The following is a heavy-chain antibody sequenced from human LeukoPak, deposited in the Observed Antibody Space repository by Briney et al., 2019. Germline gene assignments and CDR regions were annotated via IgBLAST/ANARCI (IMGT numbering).Heavy chain of an antibody. CDR1: GFTFSSYA. Sequence: GGSLLLSCAASGFTFSSYAMHWVRRAPGKGLEWVAVISYDGSNKYYADSVKGRFTISRDNSKNTLYLQMNSLRAEDTAVYYCARVYGDGYNTGDNYFDYWGQGTLVTVSS. V-gene: IGHV3-30*01. CDR3: ARVYGDGYNTGDNYFDY. CDR2: ISYDGSNK. D-gene: IGHD5-24*01. J-gene: IGHJ4*02.